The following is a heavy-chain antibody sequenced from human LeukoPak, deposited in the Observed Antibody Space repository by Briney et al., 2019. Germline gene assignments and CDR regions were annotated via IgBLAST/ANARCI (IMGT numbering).Heavy chain of an antibody. CDR1: GFTFSSYG. J-gene: IGHJ6*02. CDR2: IWYDGSNK. Sequence: GGSLRLSCAASGFTFSSYGMHWVRQAPGKGLEGVAVIWYDGSNKYYADSVKGRFTISRDNSKNTLYLQMNSLRADDTAVYYCARDPVTATQDFYGMDVWGQGTTVTVSS. D-gene: IGHD5-18*01. V-gene: IGHV3-33*01. CDR3: ARDPVTATQDFYGMDV.